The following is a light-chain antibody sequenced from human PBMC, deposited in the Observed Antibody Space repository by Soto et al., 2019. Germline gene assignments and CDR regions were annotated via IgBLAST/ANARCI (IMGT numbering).Light chain of an antibody. CDR2: DVS. CDR3: NSYTTGTTWV. J-gene: IGLJ3*02. CDR1: TSDVGRYNY. V-gene: IGLV2-14*01. Sequence: QFVLTQPASVSGSPGQSITISCTGTTSDVGRYNYVSWHQQHPGKAPKLLIFDVSNRPSGVSDRFSGSKSGNTASLTISGLQAEDEADYYCNSYTTGTTWVFGGGTKLTVL.